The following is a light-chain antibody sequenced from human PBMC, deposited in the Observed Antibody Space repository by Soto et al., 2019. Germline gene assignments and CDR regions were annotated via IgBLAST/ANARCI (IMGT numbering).Light chain of an antibody. Sequence: EIVMTQSPATLSVSPVERLTLSCRASQSVSSDLAQYQPNPGHAPRLLMSAASTRAIGIRARFRGTGSGTAFTLTISGPQSEDFGVYLRQQYYPWGTFGRGTKVDIK. CDR2: AAS. CDR3: QQYYPWGT. V-gene: IGKV3-15*01. J-gene: IGKJ4*01. CDR1: QSVSSD.